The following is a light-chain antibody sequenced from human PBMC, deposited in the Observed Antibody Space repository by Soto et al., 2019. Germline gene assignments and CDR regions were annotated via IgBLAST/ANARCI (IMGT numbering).Light chain of an antibody. V-gene: IGLV2-14*03. Sequence: QSALTQPASVSGSPGQSITISCTGTSSDVGGYNYVSWYRHHPGKAPKLMIFDVSNRPSGVSNRFSGSKSGNTASLTISGLQPEDEADYYCSSYTTSNTRQIVFGTGTKVTVL. J-gene: IGLJ1*01. CDR1: SSDVGGYNY. CDR2: DVS. CDR3: SSYTTSNTRQIV.